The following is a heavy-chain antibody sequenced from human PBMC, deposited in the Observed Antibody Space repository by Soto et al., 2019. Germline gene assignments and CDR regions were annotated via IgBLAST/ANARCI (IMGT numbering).Heavy chain of an antibody. D-gene: IGHD2-21*01. CDR1: GGSISSYY. CDR2: IYYSGST. CDR3: ARDPGLAYCGGDCYFYGMDV. V-gene: IGHV4-59*01. Sequence: SETLSLTCTVSGGSISSYYWSWIRQPPGKGLEWIGYIYYSGSTNYNPSLKSRVTTSVDTSKNQFSLKLSSVTAADTAVYYCARDPGLAYCGGDCYFYGMDVWGQGTTVTVSS. J-gene: IGHJ6*02.